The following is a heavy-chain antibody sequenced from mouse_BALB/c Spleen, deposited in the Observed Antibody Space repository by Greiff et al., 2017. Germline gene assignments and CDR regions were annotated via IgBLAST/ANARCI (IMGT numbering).Heavy chain of an antibody. J-gene: IGHJ4*01. CDR3: ARDGNQSYYAMDY. V-gene: IGHV2-6-7*01. CDR1: GFSLTGYG. CDR2: IWGDGST. Sequence: VQLVESGPGLVAPSQSLSITCTVSGFSLTGYGVNWVRQPPGKGLEWLGMIWGDGSTDYNSALKSRLSISKDNSKSQVFLKMNSLQTDDTARYYCARDGNQSYYAMDYWGQGTSVTVSS. D-gene: IGHD2-1*01.